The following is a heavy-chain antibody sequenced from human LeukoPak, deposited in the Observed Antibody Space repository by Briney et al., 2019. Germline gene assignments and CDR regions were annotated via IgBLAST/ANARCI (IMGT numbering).Heavy chain of an antibody. D-gene: IGHD1-26*01. CDR2: IYHSGST. J-gene: IGHJ3*02. CDR1: GYSISSGYY. CDR3: AKGLQWELPRGDALDI. V-gene: IGHV4-38-2*02. Sequence: SETLSLTCTVSGYSISSGYYWGWIRQPPGKGLEWIGSIYHSGSTYYNPSLKSRVTISVDTSKNQFSLKLSSVTAADTAVYYCAKGLQWELPRGDALDIWGQGTMVAVSS.